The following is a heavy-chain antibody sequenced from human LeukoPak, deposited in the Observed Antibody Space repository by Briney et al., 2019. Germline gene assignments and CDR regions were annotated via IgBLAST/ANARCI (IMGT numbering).Heavy chain of an antibody. CDR1: VFTXTTSA. CDR2: IVVGSGNT. J-gene: IGHJ3*01. V-gene: IGHV1-58*01. CDR3: AAETVTRSTYDAFDL. D-gene: IGHD4-17*01. Sequence: ASVKVSCKASVFTXTTSAVQGVRQARGQRLEWIGWIVVGSGNTNYAQKFQERVTITRDMSTSTAYMELSSLRSEDTAVYYCAAETVTRSTYDAFDLWGQGTMVTVSS.